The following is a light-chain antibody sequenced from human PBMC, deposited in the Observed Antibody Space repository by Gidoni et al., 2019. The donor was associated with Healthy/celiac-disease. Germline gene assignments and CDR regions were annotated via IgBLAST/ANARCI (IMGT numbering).Light chain of an antibody. CDR2: AAS. CDR1: QSISSY. J-gene: IGKJ3*01. CDR3: QQSYSTPLCT. Sequence: DIQMTQSPSSLSASVGDRVTITCRASQSISSYLNWYQQKPGKAPKLLIYAASSLQSGVPSRFSGSGSGTDFTLTISSLQPEDFATYYCQQSYSTPLCTFGPGGGVDIK. V-gene: IGKV1-39*01.